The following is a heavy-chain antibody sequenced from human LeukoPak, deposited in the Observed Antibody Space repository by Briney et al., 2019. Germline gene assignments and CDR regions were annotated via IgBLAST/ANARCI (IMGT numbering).Heavy chain of an antibody. CDR2: INWNGGST. CDR3: ARDRGQKTFDP. Sequence: PGGTLRLSCAASGFTFDDYGMSWVRQAPGKGLEWVSGINWNGGSTGYADSVKGRFTISRDNAKNSLYLQMNSLRAEDTALYHCARDRGQKTFDPWGQGTLVTVSS. J-gene: IGHJ5*02. CDR1: GFTFDDYG. V-gene: IGHV3-20*01.